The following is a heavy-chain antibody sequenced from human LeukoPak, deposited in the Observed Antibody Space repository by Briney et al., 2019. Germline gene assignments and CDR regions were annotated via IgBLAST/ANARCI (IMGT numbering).Heavy chain of an antibody. Sequence: SETLSLTCAVYGGSFSGYYWSWIRQPPGKGLEWIGEINHSGSTNYNPSLKSRVTISVDTPKNQFSLELSSVTAADTAVYYCARLTGWNDVTGYYFDYWGQGSLVTVSS. CDR3: ARLTGWNDVTGYYFDY. D-gene: IGHD1-1*01. CDR1: GGSFSGYY. J-gene: IGHJ4*02. V-gene: IGHV4-34*01. CDR2: INHSGST.